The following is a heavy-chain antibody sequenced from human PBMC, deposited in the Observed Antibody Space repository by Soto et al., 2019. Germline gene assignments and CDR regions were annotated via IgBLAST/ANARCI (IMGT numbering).Heavy chain of an antibody. CDR3: AKGGAIVAAGTRVYLYNAMDV. CDR1: GYTFTGYY. Sequence: SVKVSCKASGYTFTGYYVHWVREAPGQGLEWMGWINPNSGDTYLAQRFQGRVTMNRDASIGTAYMELRGLTSDDTAEYYCAKGGAIVAAGTRVYLYNAMDVWGQGTTVTVSS. D-gene: IGHD1-26*01. CDR2: INPNSGDT. V-gene: IGHV1-2*02. J-gene: IGHJ6*02.